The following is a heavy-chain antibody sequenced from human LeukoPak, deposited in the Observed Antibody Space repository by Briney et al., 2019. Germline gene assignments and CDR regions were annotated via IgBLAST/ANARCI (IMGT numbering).Heavy chain of an antibody. CDR2: IIPIFGTA. V-gene: IGHV1-69*05. CDR1: GGTFSSYA. CDR3: ARGDDIAAAGLFDY. J-gene: IGHJ4*02. Sequence: SVKVSCKASGGTFSSYAISRVRQAPGQGLEWMGRIIPIFGTANYAQKFQGRVTITTDESTSTAYMELSSLRSEDTAVYYCARGDDIAAAGLFDYWGQGTLVTVSS. D-gene: IGHD6-13*01.